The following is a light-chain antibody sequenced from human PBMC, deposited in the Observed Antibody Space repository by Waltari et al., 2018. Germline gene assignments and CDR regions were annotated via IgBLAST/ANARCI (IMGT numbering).Light chain of an antibody. CDR2: DVT. V-gene: IGLV2-11*01. J-gene: IGLJ3*02. CDR1: SSDVGGYTY. CDR3: CSYAGNFTWV. Sequence: QSALTQPRSVSGSPGQSVTISCTGTSSDVGGYTYVSWYQQHPGKAPKLMIYDVTKGPSGVPDRFSGSKSGNTASLTISGLQAEDEAEYYCCSYAGNFTWVFGGGTKVTVL.